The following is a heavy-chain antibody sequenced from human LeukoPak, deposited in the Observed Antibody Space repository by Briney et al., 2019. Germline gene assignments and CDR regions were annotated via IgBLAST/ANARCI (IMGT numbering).Heavy chain of an antibody. D-gene: IGHD6-13*01. CDR1: GYTLTNYA. J-gene: IGHJ4*02. Sequence: GASVKVSCKASGYTLTNYAMNWVRQAPGQGLEWMGWINTNTGNPTYAQGFTGRFVFSLDTSVSTAYLQISSLKADDNAVYYCAREGDSSFGYFDYWGQGTLVTVSS. CDR2: INTNTGNP. CDR3: AREGDSSFGYFDY. V-gene: IGHV7-4-1*02.